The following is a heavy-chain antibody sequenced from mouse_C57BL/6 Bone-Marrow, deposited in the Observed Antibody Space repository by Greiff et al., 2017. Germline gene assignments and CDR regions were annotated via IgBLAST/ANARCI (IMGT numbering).Heavy chain of an antibody. Sequence: DVHLVESEGGLVQPGSSMKLSCTASGFTFSDYYMAWVRQVPEKGLEWVANINYDGSSTYYLDSLKSRFIISRDNAKNILYLQMSSLKSEDTATYYCAREGYGYGGGITTYYFDYWGQGTTLTVSS. CDR2: INYDGSST. CDR1: GFTFSDYY. CDR3: AREGYGYGGGITTYYFDY. D-gene: IGHD2-2*01. J-gene: IGHJ2*01. V-gene: IGHV5-16*01.